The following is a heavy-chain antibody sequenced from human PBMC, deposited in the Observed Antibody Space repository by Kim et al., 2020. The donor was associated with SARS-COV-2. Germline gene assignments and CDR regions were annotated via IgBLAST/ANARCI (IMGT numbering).Heavy chain of an antibody. V-gene: IGHV3-11*06. Sequence: RFTISRDNAKNSLYLQMNSLRAEDTAVYYCASEQNSSGYYDAFYYYYMDVWGKGTTVTVSS. CDR3: ASEQNSSGYYDAFYYYYMDV. D-gene: IGHD3-22*01. J-gene: IGHJ6*03.